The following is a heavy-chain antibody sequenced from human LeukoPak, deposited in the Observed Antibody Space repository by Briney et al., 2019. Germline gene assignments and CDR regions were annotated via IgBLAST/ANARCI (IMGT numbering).Heavy chain of an antibody. CDR1: GFTFSRYG. J-gene: IGHJ4*02. V-gene: IGHV3-30*18. CDR2: ISYDGSNK. CDR3: AKGDPYGSGSYPVDY. Sequence: GRSLRLSCAASGFTFSRYGMHWVRQASGKGLEWVALISYDGSNKYYADSVKGRFTISRDNSKNTLYLQMNSLRPEDTAVYYCAKGDPYGSGSYPVDYWGQGTQVIVSS. D-gene: IGHD3-10*01.